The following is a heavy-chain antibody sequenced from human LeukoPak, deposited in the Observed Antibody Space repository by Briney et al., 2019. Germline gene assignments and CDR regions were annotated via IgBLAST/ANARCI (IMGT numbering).Heavy chain of an antibody. D-gene: IGHD5-18*01. J-gene: IGHJ4*02. CDR2: ISGSGGST. V-gene: IGHV3-64D*06. CDR3: VIDHTAIIDY. CDR1: GFTFSCYA. Sequence: PGGALRLSCSASGFTFSCYAMHWVRQAPGKGLEYVSAISGSGGSTYYADSVKVRFTISRDNSKNTLYLQLSSLRAEDTAVYYCVIDHTAIIDYWGQGTLVTVSS.